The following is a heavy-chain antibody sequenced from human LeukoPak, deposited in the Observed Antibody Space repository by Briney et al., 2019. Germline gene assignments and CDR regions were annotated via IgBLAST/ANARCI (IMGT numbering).Heavy chain of an antibody. J-gene: IGHJ4*02. CDR3: ARDMGGTAGKGDY. CDR2: ISSSSYI. CDR1: GFTFSSYS. D-gene: IGHD1-1*01. Sequence: GGSLRLSCAASGFTFSSYSMNWVRQAPGKGLEWVSSISSSSYIYYADSVKGRFTISRDNAKNSLYLQMNSLRAEDTAVYYCARDMGGTAGKGDYWGQGTLVTVSS. V-gene: IGHV3-21*01.